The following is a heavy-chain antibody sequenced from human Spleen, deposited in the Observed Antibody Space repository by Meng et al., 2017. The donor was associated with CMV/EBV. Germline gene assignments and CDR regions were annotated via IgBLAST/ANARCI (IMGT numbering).Heavy chain of an antibody. CDR1: GFTFSTYW. CDR2: ISSDGSSTR. V-gene: IGHV3-74*01. J-gene: IGHJ4*02. Sequence: GESLKISCAASGFTFSTYWMHWVRQVPGKGLVWVSRISSDGSSTRSYADSVKGRFTISRDNSKNTLYLQMNSLRAEDTAVYYCAKDARLDYWGQGTLVTVSS. CDR3: AKDARLDY.